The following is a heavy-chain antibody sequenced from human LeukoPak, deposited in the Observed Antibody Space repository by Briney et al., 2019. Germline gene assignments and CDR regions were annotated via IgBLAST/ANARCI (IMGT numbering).Heavy chain of an antibody. CDR1: GYTFTSYG. J-gene: IGHJ4*02. D-gene: IGHD3-22*01. CDR3: ARDRYDTSAYLRDY. Sequence: RASVKVSCKASGYTFTSYGISWVRQAPGQGLEWMGWISAYNGNTNYAQKLQGRVTMTTDTSTSTAYMELRTLRSDDTAVYYCARDRYDTSAYLRDYWGQATLPTVPS. V-gene: IGHV1-18*01. CDR2: ISAYNGNT.